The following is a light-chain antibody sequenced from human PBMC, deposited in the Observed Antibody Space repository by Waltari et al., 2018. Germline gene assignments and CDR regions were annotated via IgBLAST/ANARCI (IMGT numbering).Light chain of an antibody. J-gene: IGKJ2*01. CDR2: SAS. CDR3: QQYSRYPYT. CDR1: QGISNQ. V-gene: IGKV1-16*01. Sequence: DIHLTQSPSSLSASVGDRVTITCRATQGISNQLAWFQQKQGKAPKYRHCSASSLQIGVPSRFSGSGSVTDFTLTSSSLHPEDFATFYCQQYSRYPYTVGQGTKLEI.